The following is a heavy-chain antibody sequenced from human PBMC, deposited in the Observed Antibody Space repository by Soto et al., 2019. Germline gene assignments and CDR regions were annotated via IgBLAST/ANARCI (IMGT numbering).Heavy chain of an antibody. D-gene: IGHD3-10*01. V-gene: IGHV3-23*01. CDR3: ARDRESMVRGPLYGMDV. J-gene: IGHJ6*02. Sequence: GGSLRLSCAASGFTFNSYAMSWVRQAPGKGLEWVSDVSGSGGSISYADSVKGRFTISRDNAKNTLYLQMNSLRAEDTAVYYCARDRESMVRGPLYGMDVWGQGTTVTVSS. CDR2: VSGSGGSI. CDR1: GFTFNSYA.